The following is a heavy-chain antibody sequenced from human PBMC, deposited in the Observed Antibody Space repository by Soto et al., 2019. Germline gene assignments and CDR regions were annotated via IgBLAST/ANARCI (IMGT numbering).Heavy chain of an antibody. CDR3: VGGQYYFDY. CDR1: GFPFTTYG. Sequence: QVQLVESGGGVVQPGRSLRLSCAASGFPFTTYGMHWVREGPGKGLEWVAVISYDGSNKYYADSVKGRFTISRDNSKNTRYLQMNGLRPEDTALYYCVGGQYYFDYRGQGTLVTVSS. CDR2: ISYDGSNK. J-gene: IGHJ4*02. V-gene: IGHV3-30*03. D-gene: IGHD3-10*01.